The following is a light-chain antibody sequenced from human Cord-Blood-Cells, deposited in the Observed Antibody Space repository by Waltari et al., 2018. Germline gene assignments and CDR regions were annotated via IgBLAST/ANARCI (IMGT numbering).Light chain of an antibody. CDR3: SSYTSSSTWV. V-gene: IGLV2-14*01. CDR1: SSDVGGSNY. Sequence: QSALTQPPSVSGSPGQSITISRTGTSSDVGGSNYVSWYQQHPGTAPKLMIDDVSKRPSGVSNRFSGSKSGNTDSLTISGLQAEDEADYYCSSYTSSSTWVFGGGTKLTVL. CDR2: DVS. J-gene: IGLJ3*02.